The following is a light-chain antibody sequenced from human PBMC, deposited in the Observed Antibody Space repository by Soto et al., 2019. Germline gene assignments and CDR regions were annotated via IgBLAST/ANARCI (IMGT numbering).Light chain of an antibody. CDR3: SSYEGLSTYV. CDR2: EDS. J-gene: IGLJ1*01. Sequence: QSVLTQPASVSGSPGQSITIPCTGTSSDVGSYNLVSWYQQHPGKAPKLIMYEDSNRPSGVSNRFSGSNSANTASLTISGLQTEDEADYYCSSYEGLSTYVFGSGTKVTVL. CDR1: SSDVGSYNL. V-gene: IGLV2-23*01.